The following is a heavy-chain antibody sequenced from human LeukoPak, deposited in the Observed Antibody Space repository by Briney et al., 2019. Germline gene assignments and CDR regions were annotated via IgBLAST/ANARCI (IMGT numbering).Heavy chain of an antibody. CDR3: ATVLRYYYDSSGSSGVAFDI. V-gene: IGHV1-69*13. CDR1: GGTFSSYA. CDR2: IIPIFGTT. D-gene: IGHD3-22*01. J-gene: IGHJ3*02. Sequence: ASVKVSCKASGGTFSSYAISWVRQAPGQGLEWMGGIIPIFGTTNYAQKFQGRVTITADESTSTAYMELSSLRSEDTAVYYCATVLRYYYDSSGSSGVAFDIWGQGTMVTVSS.